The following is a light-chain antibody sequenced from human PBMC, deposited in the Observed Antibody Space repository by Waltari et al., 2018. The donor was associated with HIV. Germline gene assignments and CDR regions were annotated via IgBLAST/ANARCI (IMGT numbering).Light chain of an antibody. Sequence: EVLLTQSPVTLSLSPGESVTLSCRASQSLGNDFVAWYQQKPGQPPRLLIFRTSSRAAGVPGRFSGSGSGTDFSLTISSLQPEDCAAYYCQQANSFPLSFGGGTKVEIK. CDR2: RTS. J-gene: IGKJ4*01. V-gene: IGKV3D-7*01. CDR1: QSLGNDF. CDR3: QQANSFPLS.